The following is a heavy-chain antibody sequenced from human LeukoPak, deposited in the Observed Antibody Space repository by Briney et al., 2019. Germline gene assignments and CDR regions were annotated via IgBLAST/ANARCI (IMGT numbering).Heavy chain of an antibody. CDR1: GDSISTYY. V-gene: IGHV4-4*07. CDR2: ISTSGST. J-gene: IGHJ4*02. Sequence: PAETLSLTYTVSGDSISTYYWTWIRQPAGKGLEWIGRISTSGSTNYNPSLKSRVTMSVDTSKNQFSLKLSSVTAADTAVYYCARGGSGSYSAFDFWGQGTMVTVSS. D-gene: IGHD1-26*01. CDR3: ARGGSGSYSAFDF.